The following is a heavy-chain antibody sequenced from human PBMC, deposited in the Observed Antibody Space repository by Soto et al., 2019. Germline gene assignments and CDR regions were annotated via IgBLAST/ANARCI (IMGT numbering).Heavy chain of an antibody. CDR2: IYYSGST. CDR3: ARRRSGTYYNFEYNWFDP. D-gene: IGHD3-10*01. V-gene: IGHV4-59*01. Sequence: PSETLSLTCTVSGGSISSYYWSWIRQPPGKGLEWIGYIYYSGSTNYNPSLKSRVTISVDTSKNQFSLKVNSVTAADTAVYYCARRRSGTYYNFEYNWFDPWGQGTLVTVSS. CDR1: GGSISSYY. J-gene: IGHJ5*02.